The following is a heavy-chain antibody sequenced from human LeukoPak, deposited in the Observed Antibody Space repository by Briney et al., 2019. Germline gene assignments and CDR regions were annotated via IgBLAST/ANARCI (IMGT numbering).Heavy chain of an antibody. CDR2: INPSGGST. V-gene: IGHV1-46*01. CDR1: GFTFTSSA. Sequence: ASVKVSCKASGFTFTSSAVQWVRQAPGQGLEWMGIINPSGGSTSYAQKFQGRVTMTRDTSTSTVYMELSSLRSEDTAVYYCAREGMYYYDSSSYLPIDYWGQGTLVTVSS. J-gene: IGHJ4*02. CDR3: AREGMYYYDSSSYLPIDY. D-gene: IGHD3-22*01.